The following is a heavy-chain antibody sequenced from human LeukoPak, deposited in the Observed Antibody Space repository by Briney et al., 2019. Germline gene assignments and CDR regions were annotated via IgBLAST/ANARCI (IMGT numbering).Heavy chain of an antibody. CDR1: AGSISSSSYY. J-gene: IGHJ2*01. Sequence: SETLSLTCTVSAGSISSSSYYWGWSRHPPGKGLGWIGSIYYSGSTYYNPSLKSRVTISVDTSKNQFSLKLSSVTAADTAVYYCARSSGSYGFFDLWGRGTLVTVSS. CDR2: IYYSGST. CDR3: ARSSGSYGFFDL. V-gene: IGHV4-39*01. D-gene: IGHD1-26*01.